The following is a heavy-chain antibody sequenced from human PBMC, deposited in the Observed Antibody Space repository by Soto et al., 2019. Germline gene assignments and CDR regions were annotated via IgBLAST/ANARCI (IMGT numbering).Heavy chain of an antibody. Sequence: SETLSLTCTVSGDSINDDGHSWSWIRQPPGEALEWIGYIYQTGTTQYNPSLSSRVSISADRSKNQFSLHLTSVTAADTAVYYCARAVFCTDGFCFPNWLDPWGQGILVTVSS. CDR2: IYQTGTT. CDR1: GDSINDDGHS. D-gene: IGHD2-8*01. CDR3: ARAVFCTDGFCFPNWLDP. J-gene: IGHJ5*02. V-gene: IGHV4-30-2*01.